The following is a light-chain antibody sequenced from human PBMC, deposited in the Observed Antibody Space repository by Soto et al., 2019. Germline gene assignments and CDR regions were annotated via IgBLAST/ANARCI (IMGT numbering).Light chain of an antibody. Sequence: QLVRTQSSSASASLGSSVKLTCTLSSGHSSYIIAWHQQQPGKAPRYLMKLEGSGSYNKGSGVPDRFSGSSSGADRYLTISNLQFEDEADYYCETWDSNTRVFGGGTKVTVL. CDR3: ETWDSNTRV. V-gene: IGLV4-60*02. CDR1: SGHSSYI. J-gene: IGLJ3*02. CDR2: LEGSGSY.